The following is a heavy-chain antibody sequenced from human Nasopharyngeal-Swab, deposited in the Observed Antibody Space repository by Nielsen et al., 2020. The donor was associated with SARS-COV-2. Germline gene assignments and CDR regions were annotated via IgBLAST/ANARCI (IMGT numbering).Heavy chain of an antibody. J-gene: IGHJ4*02. CDR3: VHKSTDTSVDY. CDR1: GFSVSTSGVV. CDR2: IYWHGVE. Sequence: SGPTLVKPTQTLTLSCTFFGFSVSTSGVVMGWVRQPPGKALGWLAFIYWHGVERYSPSLRNRLTITTDSSKNQVILTMTDMDPEDTATYFCVHKSTDTSVDYWGQGTLVTVSS. V-gene: IGHV2-5*01. D-gene: IGHD5/OR15-5a*01.